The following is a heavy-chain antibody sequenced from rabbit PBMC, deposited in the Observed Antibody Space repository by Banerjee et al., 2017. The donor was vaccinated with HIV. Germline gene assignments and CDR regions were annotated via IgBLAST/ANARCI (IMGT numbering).Heavy chain of an antibody. CDR3: ARMDSYDDFGFYFDL. Sequence: EESGGGLVKPGASLTLTCTASGFDFSSNAMCWVRQAPGKGPEWIACIYNGDGSTYYASWVNGRFTISKTSSTTVTLQMTTLTAADTATYFCARMDSYDDFGFYFDLWGPGTLVTVS. CDR1: GFDFSSNA. V-gene: IGHV1S47*01. CDR2: IYNGDGST. J-gene: IGHJ4*01. D-gene: IGHD2-1*01.